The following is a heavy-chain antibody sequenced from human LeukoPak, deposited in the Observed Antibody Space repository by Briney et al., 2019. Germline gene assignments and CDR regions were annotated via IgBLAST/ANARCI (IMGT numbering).Heavy chain of an antibody. CDR2: INHSGST. CDR3: ARDVDCSSTSCYGQYYYGMDV. CDR1: GGSFSGYY. Sequence: SETLSLTCAVYGGSFSGYYWSWIRQPPGKGLEWIGEINHSGSTNYNPSLKSRVTISVDTSKNQFSLKLSSVTAADTAVYYCARDVDCSSTSCYGQYYYGMDVWGQGTTVTVSS. V-gene: IGHV4-34*09. J-gene: IGHJ6*02. D-gene: IGHD2-2*01.